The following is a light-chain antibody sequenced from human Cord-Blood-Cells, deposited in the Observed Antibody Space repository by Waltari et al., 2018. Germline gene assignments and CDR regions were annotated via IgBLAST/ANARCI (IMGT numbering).Light chain of an antibody. CDR2: YVS. CDR3: SSYTGSSTWV. Sequence: QSALTQPASVSGSPGQSITISCTGTSSDVGGYNYVSWSQQHPGKAPKHMIYYVSKRPSGGSNRFSGSKSGNTASLTISGLQAEDEADYYCSSYTGSSTWVFGGGTQLTVL. CDR1: SSDVGGYNY. J-gene: IGLJ3*02. V-gene: IGLV2-14*01.